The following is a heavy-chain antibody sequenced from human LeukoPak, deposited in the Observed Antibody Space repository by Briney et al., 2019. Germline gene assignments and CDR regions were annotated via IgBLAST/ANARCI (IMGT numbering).Heavy chain of an antibody. Sequence: GSLRLSCAASGFTFSSYGMHWVRQAPGKGLEWVAFIRYDGSNKYYADSVKGRFTISRDNSKNTLYLQMNSLRAEDTAVYYCAKASIVDIVATIRPQIFDYWGQGTLVTVSS. CDR2: IRYDGSNK. V-gene: IGHV3-30*02. CDR1: GFTFSSYG. J-gene: IGHJ4*02. D-gene: IGHD5-12*01. CDR3: AKASIVDIVATIRPQIFDY.